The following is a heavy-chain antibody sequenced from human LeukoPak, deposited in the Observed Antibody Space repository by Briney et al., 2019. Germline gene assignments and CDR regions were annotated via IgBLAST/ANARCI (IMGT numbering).Heavy chain of an antibody. V-gene: IGHV1-18*01. CDR3: ARVGSQLPTRETDY. D-gene: IGHD2-2*01. CDR2: ISVYNGNT. J-gene: IGHJ4*02. CDR1: GYTFTSYV. Sequence: ASVKVSCKASGYTFTSYVISWVRQAPGQGLEWMGWISVYNGNTNYAQKLQGRVTMTTDTSTSTAYMELRSLRSDDTAVYYCARVGSQLPTRETDYWGQGTLVTVSS.